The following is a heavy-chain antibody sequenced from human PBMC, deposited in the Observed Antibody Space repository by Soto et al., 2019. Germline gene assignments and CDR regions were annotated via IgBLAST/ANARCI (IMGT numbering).Heavy chain of an antibody. D-gene: IGHD2-15*01. V-gene: IGHV3-30*02. CDR2: LRYDGNRK. CDR3: ARDRIDFHAMDV. CDR1: GFNISDYG. J-gene: IGHJ6*02. Sequence: GGSLRLSCAVSGFNISDYGMHWVRQVPGKGLEWVALLRYDGNRKSYGDSVKGRFTLSRDKSKNTLYVQMDRLRAEDTAVYYCARDRIDFHAMDVWGQGTAVTVSS.